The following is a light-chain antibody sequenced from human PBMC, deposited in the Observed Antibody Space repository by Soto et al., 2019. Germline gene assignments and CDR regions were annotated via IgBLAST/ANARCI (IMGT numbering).Light chain of an antibody. CDR2: DAS. CDR1: QSVSSY. V-gene: IGKV3-11*01. Sequence: EIVLTQSPATLSLSPGERATLSCRASQSVSSYLAWYQQTPGQAPRLLIYDASTRATVIPARFSGSGSGTDFTLTITRLEPEDFAVYYCQHRSNSLPTFRQGTKVEIK. J-gene: IGKJ1*01. CDR3: QHRSNSLPT.